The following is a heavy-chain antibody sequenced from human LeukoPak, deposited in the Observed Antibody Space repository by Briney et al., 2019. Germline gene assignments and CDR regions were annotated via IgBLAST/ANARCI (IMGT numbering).Heavy chain of an antibody. V-gene: IGHV3-66*04. CDR2: VYSGGST. Sequence: PGGSLRLSCAASGFTVSTIYMSWVRQAPGKGLEWVSVVYSGGSTSYADSVKGRFTISRDNSKNTLYLQMSSLRAEDTAVYYCARHFGVISKGVYYYYYGLDVWGQGTTVTVSS. D-gene: IGHD3-3*01. J-gene: IGHJ6*02. CDR1: GFTVSTIY. CDR3: ARHFGVISKGVYYYYYGLDV.